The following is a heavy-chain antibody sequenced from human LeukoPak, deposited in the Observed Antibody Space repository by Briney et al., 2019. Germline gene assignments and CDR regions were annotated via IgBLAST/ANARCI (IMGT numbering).Heavy chain of an antibody. J-gene: IGHJ4*02. D-gene: IGHD3-22*01. Sequence: PGGSLRLSCAASGFTFDDYGMSWVRQAPGKGLEWVSGINWNGGSTGYADSVKGRFTISRDNAKNSLYLQMNSLRAEDTASYHCARDPGGFSSGYYFDNWGQGTLVTVSS. V-gene: IGHV3-20*01. CDR3: ARDPGGFSSGYYFDN. CDR2: INWNGGST. CDR1: GFTFDDYG.